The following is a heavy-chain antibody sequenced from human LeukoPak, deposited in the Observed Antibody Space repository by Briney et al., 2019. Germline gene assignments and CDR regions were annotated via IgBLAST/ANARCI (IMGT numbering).Heavy chain of an antibody. D-gene: IGHD3-3*01. V-gene: IGHV1-2*06. Sequence: ASVKVSCKASGNTFSGYYMDWVRQAPGQGLEWMGRINPNTGGTNYAQKFQGRVTMTRDTSITTVYMELSRLRLDDTAVYYCTKLGFSEWFLVFWGQGALVTVSS. CDR2: INPNTGGT. J-gene: IGHJ4*02. CDR1: GNTFSGYY. CDR3: TKLGFSEWFLVF.